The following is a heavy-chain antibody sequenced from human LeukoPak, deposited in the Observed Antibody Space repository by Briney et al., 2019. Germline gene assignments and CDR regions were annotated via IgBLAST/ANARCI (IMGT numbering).Heavy chain of an antibody. CDR1: GYSISSGYY. V-gene: IGHV4-38-2*01. CDR2: IYHSGST. Sequence: SETLSLTCAVSGYSISSGYYWGWIRQPPGKGLEWIGSIYHSGSTYYNPSLKSRVTISVDTSKNQFSLKLSSVTAADTAVYYCVRQHAALIAGGILAPYYFDVWGQGILVTVSS. CDR3: VRQHAALIAGGILAPYYFDV. J-gene: IGHJ4*02. D-gene: IGHD2-15*01.